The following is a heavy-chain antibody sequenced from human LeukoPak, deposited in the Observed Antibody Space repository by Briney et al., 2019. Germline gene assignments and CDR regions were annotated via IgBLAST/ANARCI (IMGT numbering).Heavy chain of an antibody. J-gene: IGHJ4*02. V-gene: IGHV3-74*01. CDR2: INSDGSST. D-gene: IGHD6-13*01. CDR3: ARFRIAAAGFIGIDQ. Sequence: GGSLRLSCAASGFTFSSYWMHWVRQAPGKGLVWVSHINSDGSSTNYADSVKGRFTISRDNAKNTLYLQMNSLRAEDTAVYYCARFRIAAAGFIGIDQWGQGTLVTVSS. CDR1: GFTFSSYW.